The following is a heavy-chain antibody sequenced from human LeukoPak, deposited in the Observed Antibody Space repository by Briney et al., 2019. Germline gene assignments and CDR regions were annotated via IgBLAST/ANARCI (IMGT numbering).Heavy chain of an antibody. CDR2: ISAYNGNT. J-gene: IGHJ1*01. CDR3: ARGYYDSSDYEYFQH. Sequence: GASVNVSCKASGYTFTSYGISWVRQAPGQGLEWMGWISAYNGNTNYAQKLQGRVTMTTDTSTSTAYMELRGLRSDDTAVYFCARGYYDSSDYEYFQHWGQGTLVTVSS. D-gene: IGHD3-22*01. V-gene: IGHV1-18*01. CDR1: GYTFTSYG.